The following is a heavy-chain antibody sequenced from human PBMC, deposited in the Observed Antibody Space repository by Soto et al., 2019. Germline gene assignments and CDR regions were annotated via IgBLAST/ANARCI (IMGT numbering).Heavy chain of an antibody. CDR2: INHSGST. D-gene: IGHD2-2*02. J-gene: IGHJ4*02. V-gene: IGHV4-34*01. CDR3: ARTRRLYGLYYFDY. Sequence: SETLSLTCAVYGGSFSGYYWSWIRQPPGKGLEWIGEINHSGSTNYTPSLKSRVTISVDTSKNQFSLKLSSVTAADTAVYYCARTRRLYGLYYFDYWGQGTLVTVSS. CDR1: GGSFSGYY.